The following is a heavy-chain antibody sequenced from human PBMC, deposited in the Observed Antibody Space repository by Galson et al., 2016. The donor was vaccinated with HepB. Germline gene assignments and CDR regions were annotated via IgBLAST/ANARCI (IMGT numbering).Heavy chain of an antibody. Sequence: PALVKPTQTLTLTCSFSGFSLTTTGVGVSWIRRPPGGALEWLAVIFWHDDRRYSPSLQSRLSIRKDSANNQVMLTMTDMAPEDTATYFCARHFCSATTCYPPRDFFGFWGQGLRVTVSS. CDR2: IFWHDDR. CDR1: GFSLTTTGVG. D-gene: IGHD2-2*01. CDR3: ARHFCSATTCYPPRDFFGF. V-gene: IGHV2-5*01. J-gene: IGHJ4*02.